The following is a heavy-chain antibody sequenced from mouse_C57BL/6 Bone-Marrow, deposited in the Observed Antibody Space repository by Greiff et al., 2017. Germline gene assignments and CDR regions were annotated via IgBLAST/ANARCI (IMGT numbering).Heavy chain of an antibody. CDR2: IYPRDGST. CDR3: ARRGYYGSSFDY. Sequence: VKLVESDAELVKPGASVKISCKVSGYTFTDHTIHWMKQRPEQGLEWIGYIYPRDGSTKYNEKFKGKATLTADKSSSTAYMQLNSLTSEDSAVYFCARRGYYGSSFDYWGQGTTLTVSS. D-gene: IGHD1-1*01. V-gene: IGHV1-78*01. CDR1: GYTFTDHT. J-gene: IGHJ2*01.